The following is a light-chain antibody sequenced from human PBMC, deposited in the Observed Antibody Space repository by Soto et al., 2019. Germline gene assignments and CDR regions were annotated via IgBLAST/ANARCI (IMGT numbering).Light chain of an antibody. CDR3: QQYGSSPLLT. V-gene: IGKV3-20*01. CDR1: RSVSSSY. J-gene: IGKJ4*01. Sequence: EIVLTQSPGTLSLSPGERATLSCRASRSVSSSYLAWYQQKLGQAPRLLIYGASSRATGIPDRFSGSGSGTDFTLTISRLEPEDFAVYYCQQYGSSPLLTFGGGTKVEIK. CDR2: GAS.